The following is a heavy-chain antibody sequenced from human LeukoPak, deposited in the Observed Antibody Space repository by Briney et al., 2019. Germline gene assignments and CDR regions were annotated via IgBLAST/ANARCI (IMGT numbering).Heavy chain of an antibody. Sequence: SETLSLTCTVSGGSISSHYWSWIRQPPGKGLEWIGYIYYGGSTNYNPSLKSRVTISVDTSKNQFSLKLSSVTAADTAVYYCARGITIFGVARYYYMDVWGKGTTVTVSS. CDR1: GGSISSHY. D-gene: IGHD3-3*01. CDR3: ARGITIFGVARYYYMDV. V-gene: IGHV4-59*11. J-gene: IGHJ6*03. CDR2: IYYGGST.